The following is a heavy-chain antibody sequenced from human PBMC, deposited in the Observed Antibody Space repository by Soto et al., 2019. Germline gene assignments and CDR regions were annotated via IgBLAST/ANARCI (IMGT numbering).Heavy chain of an antibody. CDR1: GFTFGDYA. V-gene: IGHV3-49*04. J-gene: IGHJ4*02. Sequence: PGGSLRLSCTASGFTFGDYAVSWVRQAPGKGLEWVASVGSKPYGGTTEYAASVKGRFSLSRDDSKSIAYLQMNSLKTEDTAVYYCTRHNHESEQNYFDYWGQGTLVTVSS. CDR2: VGSKPYGGTT. D-gene: IGHD1-20*01. CDR3: TRHNHESEQNYFDY.